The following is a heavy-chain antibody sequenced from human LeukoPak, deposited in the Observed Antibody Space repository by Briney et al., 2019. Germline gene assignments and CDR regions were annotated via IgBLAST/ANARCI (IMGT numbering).Heavy chain of an antibody. J-gene: IGHJ4*02. D-gene: IGHD6-6*01. Sequence: GASVKVSCKASGYTFTSYDINWVRQATGQGLEWMGWMNPNSGNTGYAQKFQGRVTMTRNTSISTAYMELSSLRSEDTAVYYCARGPLLYGSSSEEFDYWGQGTLVTVSS. CDR2: MNPNSGNT. V-gene: IGHV1-8*01. CDR3: ARGPLLYGSSSEEFDY. CDR1: GYTFTSYD.